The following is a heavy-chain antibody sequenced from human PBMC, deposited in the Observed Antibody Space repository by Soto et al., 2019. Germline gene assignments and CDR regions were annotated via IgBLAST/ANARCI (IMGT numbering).Heavy chain of an antibody. D-gene: IGHD3-10*01. Sequence: EVQLVESGGGLIQPGGSLRLSCAVSGFTVSNNYMSWVRQAPGKGLEGVSVIYSGGYTAYGDSVKGRFTISRDNSKNTPNLQKNPRRPDATPVYYCGTPPGGGGYWGQGTLVTVSS. CDR3: GTPPGGGGY. V-gene: IGHV3-53*01. CDR1: GFTVSNNY. J-gene: IGHJ4*02. CDR2: IYSGGYT.